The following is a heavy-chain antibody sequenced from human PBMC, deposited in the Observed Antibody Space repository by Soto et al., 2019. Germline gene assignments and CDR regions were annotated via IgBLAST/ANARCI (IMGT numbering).Heavy chain of an antibody. V-gene: IGHV2-26*01. CDR2: IFSNGEK. J-gene: IGHJ4*02. D-gene: IGHD1-1*01. CDR3: ATTYISSSYYFDY. CDR1: GGSVSGYHW. Sequence: ETLSLTCNVSGGSVSGYHWSWIWQPPGKGLEWLAHIFSNGEKSYSTSLKSRLTISKDTSKSQVVLTMTNVDPVDTATYYCATTYISSSYYFDYWGQGTLVTVSS.